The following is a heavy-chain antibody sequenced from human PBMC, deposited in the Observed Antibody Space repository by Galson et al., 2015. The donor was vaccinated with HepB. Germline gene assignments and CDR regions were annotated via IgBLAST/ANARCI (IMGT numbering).Heavy chain of an antibody. CDR3: ARDPPLGTPFNF. D-gene: IGHD7-27*01. V-gene: IGHV3-21*01. CDR1: GFTFSNYY. Sequence: SLRLSCATSGFTFSNYYMIWVRQAPGKGLEWVSSISRDSAYMYYGDSVKGRFSISRDNAKSSLYLQMNSLRTEDTAVYFCARDPPLGTPFNFWGQGTLVTVSS. CDR2: ISRDSAYM. J-gene: IGHJ4*02.